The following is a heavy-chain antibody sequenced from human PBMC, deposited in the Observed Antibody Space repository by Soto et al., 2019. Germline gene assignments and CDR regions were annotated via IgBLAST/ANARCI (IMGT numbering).Heavy chain of an antibody. CDR3: ARVRRDGYNAFDY. CDR2: IYHSGST. J-gene: IGHJ4*02. V-gene: IGHV4-30-2*01. Sequence: QLQLQESGSGLVKPSQTLSLTCAVSGGSISSGGYSWSWIRQPPGKGLEWIGYIYHSGSTYYNPSLTSRVTISVDRSKNQFSLKLSSVTAADTAVYYCARVRRDGYNAFDYWGQGTLVTVSS. D-gene: IGHD5-12*01. CDR1: GGSISSGGYS.